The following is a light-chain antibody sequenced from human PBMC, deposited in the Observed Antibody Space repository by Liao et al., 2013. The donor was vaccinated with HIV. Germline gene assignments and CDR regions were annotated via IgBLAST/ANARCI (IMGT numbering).Light chain of an antibody. CDR2: QDT. V-gene: IGLV3-1*01. J-gene: IGLJ2*01. Sequence: SFALTQAPSVSVSPGQTATIRCSADLLGEKYVSWYQGKPGQSPVLVIYQDTKRPSGIPERFSGSSSGDTATLTISGTQAMDEADYYCQAWDRNTGVVFGGGTKVTVL. CDR1: LLGEKY. CDR3: QAWDRNTGVV.